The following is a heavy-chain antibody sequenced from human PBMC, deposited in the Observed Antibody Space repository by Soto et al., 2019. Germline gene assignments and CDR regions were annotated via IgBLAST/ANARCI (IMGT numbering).Heavy chain of an antibody. CDR3: ARAYSNYASH. V-gene: IGHV4-59*01. Sequence: PSETLSLTCTVSGDSINSYYWTWIRQPPGKGLEWIGYVYYTGTTHYNPSLEGRVTMSVDTSKNQFSLKLTSVTAVDTAVYYCARAYSNYASHWGQGTLVTVSS. CDR2: VYYTGTT. CDR1: GDSINSYY. J-gene: IGHJ4*02. D-gene: IGHD4-4*01.